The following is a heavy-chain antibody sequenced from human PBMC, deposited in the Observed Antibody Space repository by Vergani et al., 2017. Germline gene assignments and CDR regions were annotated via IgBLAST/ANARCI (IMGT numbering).Heavy chain of an antibody. J-gene: IGHJ4*02. V-gene: IGHV3-23*01. CDR3: AKDFDLGMSDY. CDR2: ISGSGGNT. D-gene: IGHD7-27*01. CDR1: GFTFTSYA. Sequence: EVQLLESGGGLVQPGGSLRLSCAASGFTFTSYAMSWVRQAPGKGLEWVSTISGSGGNTYDADSVKGRFTISRDNSKNTLYLQMNSLRAEDTAVYYCAKDFDLGMSDYWGQGTLVTVSS.